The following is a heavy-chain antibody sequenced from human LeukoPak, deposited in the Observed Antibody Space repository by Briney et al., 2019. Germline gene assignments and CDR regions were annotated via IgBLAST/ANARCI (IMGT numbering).Heavy chain of an antibody. CDR2: ISGSSSYI. Sequence: GSLRLSCAASGFTFSTYNMNWVRQAPGKGLEWVSSISGSSSYIYYADSVKGRFSISRDNAKNSLYLQMNSLRAEDTAVYYCARDLLGWELHYFDYWGQGTLVTVSS. CDR1: GFTFSTYN. V-gene: IGHV3-21*01. D-gene: IGHD1-26*01. J-gene: IGHJ4*02. CDR3: ARDLLGWELHYFDY.